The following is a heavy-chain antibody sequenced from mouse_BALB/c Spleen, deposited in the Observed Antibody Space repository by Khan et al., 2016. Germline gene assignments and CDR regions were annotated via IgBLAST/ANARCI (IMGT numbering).Heavy chain of an antibody. CDR1: GYTFTDYA. Sequence: QVELQQSGPEVVRPGVSVKISCKGSGYTFTDYAIHWVKQSHAKSLEWIGVISTYNGHTNYNQKFKGKATMTVDKSSSTAFMELARLTSEDSAIYYCARSRDYDWFAYWGQGTLVTVSA. J-gene: IGHJ3*01. CDR2: ISTYNGHT. CDR3: ARSRDYDWFAY. D-gene: IGHD2-4*01. V-gene: IGHV1S137*01.